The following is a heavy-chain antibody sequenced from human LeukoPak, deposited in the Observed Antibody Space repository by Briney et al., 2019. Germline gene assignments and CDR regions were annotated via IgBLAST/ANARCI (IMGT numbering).Heavy chain of an antibody. CDR2: IYYSGST. CDR3: AREAPTGTTLDY. CDR1: GGSISSYY. V-gene: IGHV4-59*12. Sequence: SETLSLTCTVSGGSISSYYWSWIRQPPGKGLEWIGYIYYSGSTNYNPSLKSRVTISVDTSKNQFSLKLSSVIAADTAVYYCAREAPTGTTLDYWGQGTLVTVSS. J-gene: IGHJ4*02. D-gene: IGHD1-1*01.